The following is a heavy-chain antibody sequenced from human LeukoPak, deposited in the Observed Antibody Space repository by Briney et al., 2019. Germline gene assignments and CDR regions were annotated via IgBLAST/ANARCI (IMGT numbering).Heavy chain of an antibody. J-gene: IGHJ4*02. CDR3: ASDSKEGDHSYRGSPVH. V-gene: IGHV4-59*01. CDR2: FHYSGGT. Sequence: PSETLSLTCTVSGGSISDYYWSWIRQPPGKGLEWIGYFHYSGGTNYSPSLKSRVTMSVDPSKNQFSLKLSSVTTADTAVYYCASDSKEGDHSYRGSPVHWGQGTLVTVSP. D-gene: IGHD1-26*01. CDR1: GGSISDYY.